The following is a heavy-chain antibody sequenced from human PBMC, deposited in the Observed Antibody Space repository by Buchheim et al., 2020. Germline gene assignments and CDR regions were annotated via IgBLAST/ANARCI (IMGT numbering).Heavy chain of an antibody. CDR3: SRGISWHYSMDV. V-gene: IGHV3-74*01. J-gene: IGHJ6*02. CDR1: GFTFSTYW. CDR2: INSDGSSA. Sequence: EVQLVESGGGLVQPGGSLRLSCAASGFTFSTYWMLWVRQAPGKGLVWVSRINSDGSSATYADFVEGRFTISRDNAKNTLYLQMDSLRAEDTAVYYCSRGISWHYSMDVWGQGTT. D-gene: IGHD3-3*02.